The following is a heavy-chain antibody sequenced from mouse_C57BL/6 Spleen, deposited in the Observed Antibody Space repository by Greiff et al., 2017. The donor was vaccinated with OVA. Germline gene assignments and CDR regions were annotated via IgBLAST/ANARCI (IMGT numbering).Heavy chain of an antibody. Sequence: QVQLKESGAELARPGASVKLSCKASGYTFTSYGISWVKQRTGQGLEWIGEIYPRSGNTYYNEKFKGKATLTADKSSSTAYMELRSLTSEDSAVYFCARSYGSSYVGYFDVWGTGTTVTVSS. CDR1: GYTFTSYG. CDR3: ARSYGSSYVGYFDV. J-gene: IGHJ1*03. V-gene: IGHV1-81*01. D-gene: IGHD1-1*01. CDR2: IYPRSGNT.